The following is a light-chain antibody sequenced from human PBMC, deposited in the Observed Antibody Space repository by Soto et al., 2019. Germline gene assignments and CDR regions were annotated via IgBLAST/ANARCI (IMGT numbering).Light chain of an antibody. CDR3: FSHRSGDSHV. V-gene: IGLV2-14*01. CDR1: SSDIGAYNY. J-gene: IGLJ1*01. Sequence: QSALTQPASVSGSPGQSITFSCTGTSSDIGAYNYVSWYQQYPGKAPKLMIYGVTNRPSGVSNRFSGSKTGNTASLTISGLQAEDEADYYCFSHRSGDSHVFGTGTKLTVL. CDR2: GVT.